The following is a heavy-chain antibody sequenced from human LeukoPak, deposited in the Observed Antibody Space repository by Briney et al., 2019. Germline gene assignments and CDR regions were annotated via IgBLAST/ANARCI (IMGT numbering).Heavy chain of an antibody. CDR3: ARVLMAWAAFDI. V-gene: IGHV4-4*07. Sequence: PSETLSLTCTVSGGSISSYYWSWVRQPAGKGLEGIGRIYTSGSTNYNPSLKSRVTMSVDTSKNQFSLKLSSVTAADTAVCYCARVLMAWAAFDIWGQGTMVTVSS. J-gene: IGHJ3*02. CDR2: IYTSGST. CDR1: GGSISSYY. D-gene: IGHD3-10*01.